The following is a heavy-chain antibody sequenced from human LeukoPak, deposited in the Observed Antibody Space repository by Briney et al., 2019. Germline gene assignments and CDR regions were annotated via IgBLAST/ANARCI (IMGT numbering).Heavy chain of an antibody. CDR3: ARVPKPGKQYWYFDL. J-gene: IGHJ2*01. CDR1: GGSLSSYY. D-gene: IGHD3-10*01. CDR2: IYNSAST. Sequence: SETLSLTCTVTGGSLSSYYWSWLRPPPGKGLEWIGYIYNSASTNYNPSLKSRVTMSVDTSKTQFSLKLSSVTAADTAVYYCARVPKPGKQYWYFDLWGRGTLVTVS. V-gene: IGHV4-59*01.